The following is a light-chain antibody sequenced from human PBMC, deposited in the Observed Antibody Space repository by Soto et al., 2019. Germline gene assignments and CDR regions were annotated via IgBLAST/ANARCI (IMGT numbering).Light chain of an antibody. CDR3: QYHGSSPIT. Sequence: EIVLPQAPGTLSLSPGERATLSCRASQSVSNNYLAWYQQKPGQAPRLLIYGVSSRATGIPDRFSGSGSGTDFTLTISRLEPEDFALFYCQYHGSSPITFGQGTRLEIK. J-gene: IGKJ5*01. CDR1: QSVSNNY. V-gene: IGKV3-20*01. CDR2: GVS.